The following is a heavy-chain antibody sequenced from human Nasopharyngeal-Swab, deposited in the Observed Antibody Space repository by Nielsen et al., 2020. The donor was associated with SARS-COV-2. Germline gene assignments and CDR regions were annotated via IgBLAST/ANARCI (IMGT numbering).Heavy chain of an antibody. V-gene: IGHV3-74*01. CDR3: ARGGYYDILTGYYSLDY. CDR1: GFTFSSYW. Sequence: GESLKISCAASGFTFSSYWMHWVRQAPGKGLVWVSRINGDGSSTTYADSVKGRFTISRDNAKNSLYLQMNSLRAEDTAVYYCARGGYYDILTGYYSLDYWGQGTLVTVSS. J-gene: IGHJ4*02. D-gene: IGHD3-9*01. CDR2: INGDGSST.